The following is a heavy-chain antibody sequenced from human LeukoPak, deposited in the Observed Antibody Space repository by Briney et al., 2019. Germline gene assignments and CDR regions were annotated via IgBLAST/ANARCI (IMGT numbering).Heavy chain of an antibody. D-gene: IGHD1-1*01. V-gene: IGHV1-18*01. CDR2: ISAYNGNT. CDR3: ARDRGVQLERRAFYFDY. CDR1: GYTFTSYG. J-gene: IGHJ4*02. Sequence: ASVKVSCKASGYTFTSYGISWVRQAPGQGLEWMGWISAYNGNTNYAQELQGRVTMTTDTSTSTAYMELRSLRSDDTAVYYCARDRGVQLERRAFYFDYWGQGTLVTVSS.